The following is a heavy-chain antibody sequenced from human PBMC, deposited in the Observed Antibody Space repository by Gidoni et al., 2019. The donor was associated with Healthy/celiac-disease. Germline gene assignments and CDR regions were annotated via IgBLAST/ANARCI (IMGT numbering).Heavy chain of an antibody. J-gene: IGHJ4*02. CDR2: IWYDGSNK. V-gene: IGHV3-33*01. Sequence: QAPGKGLEWVAVIWYDGSNKNYADSVKGRFTISRDNYKNTLYLQMNSLRAEETAVYYCARAVGMGGFDYWGQGTLVTVSS. D-gene: IGHD2-21*01. CDR3: ARAVGMGGFDY.